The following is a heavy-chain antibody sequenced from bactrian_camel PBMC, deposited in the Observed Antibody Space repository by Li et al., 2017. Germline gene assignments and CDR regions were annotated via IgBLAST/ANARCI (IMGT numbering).Heavy chain of an antibody. V-gene: IGHV3S67*01. CDR2: ITSGGTT. J-gene: IGHJ4*01. CDR1: GFTFSSYG. Sequence: VQLVESGGGLVQAGGSLRLSCAASGFTFSSYGMSWVRQAPGNECELVSTITSGGTTYYADSVKGRFTISRDNAKDTLYLQMNSLQPEDTAVYYCAAEFPSGPRVDSGTCVSLRSSARGPRSPSP. D-gene: IGHD2*01.